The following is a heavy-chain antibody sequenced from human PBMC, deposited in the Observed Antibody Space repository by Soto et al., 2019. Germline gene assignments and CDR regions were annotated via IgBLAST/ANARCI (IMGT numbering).Heavy chain of an antibody. D-gene: IGHD2-2*01. CDR2: ISSSSSTI. CDR1: GFTFSSYC. Sequence: EVQLVESGGGLVQPGGSLRLSCAASGFTFSSYCMNWVRQAPGKGLEWVSYISSSSSTIYYADYVKGRFTISRDKAKNSLNLQMNGLRDEETAVYYCARVGCTSRTGMDVWGQGTTVTVSS. J-gene: IGHJ6*02. V-gene: IGHV3-48*02. CDR3: ARVGCTSRTGMDV.